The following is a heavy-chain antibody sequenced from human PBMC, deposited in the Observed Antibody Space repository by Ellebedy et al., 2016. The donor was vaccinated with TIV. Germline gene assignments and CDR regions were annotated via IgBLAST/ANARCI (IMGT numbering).Heavy chain of an antibody. J-gene: IGHJ2*01. CDR2: IYTSGST. CDR3: AREVENCSSTSCYGNFDL. CDR1: GGSISSGSYY. V-gene: IGHV4-61*02. D-gene: IGHD2-2*01. Sequence: SETLPLTXTVSGGSISSGSYYWSWIRQPAGKGLEWIGRIYTSGSTNYNPSLKSRVTMSVDTSKNQFSLKLSSVTAADTAVYYCAREVENCSSTSCYGNFDLWGRGTLVTVSS.